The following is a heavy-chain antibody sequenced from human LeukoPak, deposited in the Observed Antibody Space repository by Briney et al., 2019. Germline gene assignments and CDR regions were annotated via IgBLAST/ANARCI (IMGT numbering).Heavy chain of an antibody. J-gene: IGHJ4*02. CDR2: IYYSGSDSGST. CDR1: GGSISSSRYY. CDR3: ARSPLISTGWLGFDY. V-gene: IGHV4-61*05. Sequence: SETLSLTCTVSGGSISSSRYYWGWLRQPPGGGLVWIGYIYYSGSDSGSTNYNPSLNGRVTASLATSKNQFSLKLISLTAADTAVYYCARSPLISTGWLGFDYSGQGTLVTVS. D-gene: IGHD6-19*01.